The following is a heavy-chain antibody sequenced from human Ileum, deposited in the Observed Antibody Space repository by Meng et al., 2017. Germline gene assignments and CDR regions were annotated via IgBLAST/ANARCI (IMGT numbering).Heavy chain of an antibody. J-gene: IGHJ4*02. D-gene: IGHD5-18*01. CDR1: GYFISSGYYY. CDR2: ISHRGDT. CDR3: ARYTYGYSDY. Sequence: SESLSLTCTASGYFISSGYYYWGWIRQPPGKGLEWIGTISHRGDTYYSPSLKSRSTISVDTSKNQFSLRLSSVAAAATAVYYCARYTYGYSDYWGQGTLVTVSS. V-gene: IGHV4-38-2*02.